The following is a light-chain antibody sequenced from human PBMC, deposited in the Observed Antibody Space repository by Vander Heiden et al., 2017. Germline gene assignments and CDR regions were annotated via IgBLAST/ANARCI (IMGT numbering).Light chain of an antibody. CDR3: QQHYSNILT. CDR2: WAS. V-gene: IGKV4-1*01. CDR1: QSVLFSSNNRNY. Sequence: DCVLIQSPVPLAVSLCERATINCKSSQSVLFSSNNRNYLGWYQQKSGQPPKLLISWASTRESGVPDRFSGSGSATDFTLTISNLQAEDVAVYYCQQHYSNILTFGGGTKVEIK. J-gene: IGKJ4*01.